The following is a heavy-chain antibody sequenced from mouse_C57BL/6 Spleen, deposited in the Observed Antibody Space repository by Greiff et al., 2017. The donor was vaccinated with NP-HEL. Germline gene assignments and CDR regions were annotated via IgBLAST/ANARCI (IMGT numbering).Heavy chain of an antibody. CDR2: IYPGSGNT. D-gene: IGHD2-3*01. Sequence: QVQLQQSGPELVKPGASVKISCKASGYSFTSYYIHWVKQRPGQGLEWIGWIYPGSGNTKYNEKFKGKATLTADTSSSTAYMQLSSLTSEDSAVYYCASPHDGYYAMDYWGQGTSVTVSS. CDR1: GYSFTSYY. CDR3: ASPHDGYYAMDY. J-gene: IGHJ4*01. V-gene: IGHV1-66*01.